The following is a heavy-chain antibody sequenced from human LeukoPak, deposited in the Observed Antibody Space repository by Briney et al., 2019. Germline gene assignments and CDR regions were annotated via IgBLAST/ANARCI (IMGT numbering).Heavy chain of an antibody. CDR3: ARGYYYDSSGYITDY. J-gene: IGHJ4*02. Sequence: ASVRVSCKASGGTFSSYAISWVRQAPGQGLEWMGGIIPIFGTANYAQKFQGRVTITADESTSTAYMELSSLRSEDTAVYYCARGYYYDSSGYITDYWGQGTLVTVSS. CDR2: IIPIFGTA. CDR1: GGTFSSYA. D-gene: IGHD3-22*01. V-gene: IGHV1-69*01.